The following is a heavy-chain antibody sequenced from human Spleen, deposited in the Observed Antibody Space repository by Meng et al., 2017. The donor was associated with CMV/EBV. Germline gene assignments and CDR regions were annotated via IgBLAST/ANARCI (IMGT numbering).Heavy chain of an antibody. J-gene: IGHJ6*02. D-gene: IGHD5-24*01. CDR3: ASHELYSYSNYYYGMDV. CDR2: ITSSPSYI. V-gene: IGHV3-21*01. Sequence: FTFSRYNMHWVRQAPGKGLEWVSSITSSPSYIFYADSVKGRFTISRDNAKNSLFLQMNSLRAEDTAVYYCASHELYSYSNYYYGMDVWGQGTTVTVSS. CDR1: FTFSRYN.